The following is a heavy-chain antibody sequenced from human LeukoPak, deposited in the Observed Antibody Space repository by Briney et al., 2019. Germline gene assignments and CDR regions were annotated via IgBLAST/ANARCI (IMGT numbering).Heavy chain of an antibody. V-gene: IGHV1-69*06. Sequence: ASVKVSCKASGYTFTSYYMHWVRQAPGQGLEWMGGIIPIFGTANYAQKFQGRVTITADKSTSTAYMELSSLRSEDTAVYYCASNYGSGSYTQFDYWGQGTLVTVSS. CDR3: ASNYGSGSYTQFDY. CDR2: IIPIFGTA. J-gene: IGHJ4*02. D-gene: IGHD3-10*01. CDR1: GYTFTSYY.